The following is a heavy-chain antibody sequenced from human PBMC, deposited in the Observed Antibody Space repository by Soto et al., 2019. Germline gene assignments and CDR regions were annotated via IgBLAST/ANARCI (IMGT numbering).Heavy chain of an antibody. CDR1: GVTVSSNY. CDR2: IYSGGST. CDR3: ARHGYNYGGGYFDY. J-gene: IGHJ4*02. Sequence: EVPLVESGGGLVQPGGSLRLSCAASGVTVSSNYMSWVRQAPGKGLEWVSVIYSGGSTYYADSVTGRFTISRDNSKNTLYLQMNSLRAEDTAVYYCARHGYNYGGGYFDYWGQGTLVTVSS. D-gene: IGHD5-18*01. V-gene: IGHV3-66*04.